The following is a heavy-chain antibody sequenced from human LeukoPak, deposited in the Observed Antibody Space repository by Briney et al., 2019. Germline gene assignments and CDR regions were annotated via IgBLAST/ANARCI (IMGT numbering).Heavy chain of an antibody. J-gene: IGHJ3*02. CDR2: MNPNSGNT. V-gene: IGHV1-8*01. CDR3: ASIMITFGGVIVTQNAFDI. Sequence: ASVKVSCKASGYTFTSYDINWVRQAPGQGLEWMGWMNPNSGNTGYAQKFQGRVTMTRNTSISTAYMELSSLRSEDTAVYYCASIMITFGGVIVTQNAFDIWGQGTMVTVSS. CDR1: GYTFTSYD. D-gene: IGHD3-16*02.